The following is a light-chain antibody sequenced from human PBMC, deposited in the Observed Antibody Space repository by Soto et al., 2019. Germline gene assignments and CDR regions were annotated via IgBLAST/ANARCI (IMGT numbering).Light chain of an antibody. CDR2: GAS. J-gene: IGKJ4*01. V-gene: IGKV3-15*01. CDR3: QQYNTWPLT. CDR1: QTVRNN. Sequence: EFVLTQSPGTLSLSPGERATLSCRASQTVRNNYLAWYQQKPGQAPRLLIYGASTRATGIPARFSGSGYETEFALTISSLQSEDFAVYYCQQYNTWPLTFGGGTKVDIK.